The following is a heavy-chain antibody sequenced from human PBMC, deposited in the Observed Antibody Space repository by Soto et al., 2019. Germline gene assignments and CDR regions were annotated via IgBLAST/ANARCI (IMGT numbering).Heavy chain of an antibody. D-gene: IGHD3-9*01. CDR1: GFTFSSYA. CDR2: ISYDGSNK. V-gene: IGHV3-30-3*01. Sequence: VQLVESGGCVVQPGRSLRLSCAASGFTFSSYAMHWVRQAPGKGLEWVAVISYDGSNKYYADSVKGRFTISRDNSKNTLYLQMNSLRAEDTAVYYCARGRRYFDWLLPVYWGQGTLVTVSS. CDR3: ARGRRYFDWLLPVY. J-gene: IGHJ4*02.